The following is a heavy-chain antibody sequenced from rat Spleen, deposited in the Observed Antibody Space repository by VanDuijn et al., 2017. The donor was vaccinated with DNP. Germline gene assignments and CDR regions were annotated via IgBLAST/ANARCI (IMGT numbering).Heavy chain of an antibody. V-gene: IGHV5S10*01. CDR1: GFTFSSYW. Sequence: EVQLVESGGGLVQPGGSLKLSCVASGFTFSSYWRFWFGQAPTKGLEWVSTILYDGSRTYYRDSVKGRFTISRDVAKNTLYLQMDSLSSEDTATYYCATQSFSIAAVWFPYWCQGTLVTVSS. CDR3: ATQSFSIAAVWFPY. D-gene: IGHD1-2*01. J-gene: IGHJ3*01. CDR2: ILYDGSRT.